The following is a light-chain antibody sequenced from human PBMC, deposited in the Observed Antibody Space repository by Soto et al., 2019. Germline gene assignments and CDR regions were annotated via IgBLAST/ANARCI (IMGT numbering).Light chain of an antibody. CDR1: SSYVGGYNY. CDR2: DVS. V-gene: IGLV2-11*01. Sequence: QSVLTQPRSVSGSPGQSVTISCTGTSSYVGGYNYVSWYQQHPGKAPKLMIYDVSKRPSGVPDRFSGSKSGNTASLTISGLQAEDEADYYCCSYAGSYTLVFGGGTKLTVL. J-gene: IGLJ3*02. CDR3: CSYAGSYTLV.